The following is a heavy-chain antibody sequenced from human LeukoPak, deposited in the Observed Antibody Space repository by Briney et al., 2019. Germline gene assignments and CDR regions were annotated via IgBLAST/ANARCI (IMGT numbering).Heavy chain of an antibody. V-gene: IGHV3-30*03. CDR2: ISYDGSNK. CDR1: GFTFSTYG. D-gene: IGHD2-15*01. CDR3: ASRYCSGGSCYLGAFDI. J-gene: IGHJ3*02. Sequence: PGRSLRLSCAASGFTFSTYGMHWVRQAPGKGLEWVAVISYDGSNKYYADSVKGRFTIPRDNSKNTLYLQMSSLRAEDMAMYYCASRYCSGGSCYLGAFDIWGQGTMVTVSS.